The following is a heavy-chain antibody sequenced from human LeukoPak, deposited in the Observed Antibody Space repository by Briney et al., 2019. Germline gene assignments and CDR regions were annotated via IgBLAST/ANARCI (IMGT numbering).Heavy chain of an antibody. CDR3: ARGREQLWSPYDY. J-gene: IGHJ4*02. CDR2: MNPNSGNT. CDR1: GYTFTSYD. D-gene: IGHD5-18*01. V-gene: IGHV1-8*03. Sequence: ASVKVSCKASGYTFTSYDINWVRQATGQGLEWMGWMNPNSGNTGYAQKFQGRVTITRNTSISTAYMELSSLRSEDTAVYYCARGREQLWSPYDYWGQGTLVTVSS.